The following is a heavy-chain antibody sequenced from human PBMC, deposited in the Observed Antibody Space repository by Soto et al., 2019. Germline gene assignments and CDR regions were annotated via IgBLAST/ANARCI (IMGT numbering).Heavy chain of an antibody. D-gene: IGHD1-1*01. CDR2: ISAYNGNT. CDR3: ARDPDVHGPGRSWFDP. CDR1: GYTFTSYG. V-gene: IGHV1-18*04. J-gene: IGHJ5*02. Sequence: RASVKVSCKASGYTFTSYGISWVRQAPGQGLEWMGWISAYNGNTNYAQKLQGRVTMTTDTSTSTAYMELRSLRSDDTAVYYCARDPDVHGPGRSWFDPWGQGTLVTVSS.